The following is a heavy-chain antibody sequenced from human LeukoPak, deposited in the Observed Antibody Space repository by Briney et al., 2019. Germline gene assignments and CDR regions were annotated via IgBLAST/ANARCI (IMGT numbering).Heavy chain of an antibody. Sequence: GGSLRLSCAASGFTFSNSWMHWVRQVPGKGLLWVSRISSDGSSSIYAHSVKGRFTISRDNAKNTLYLQMNSLRAEDTAVYYCARMATAFDYWGQGTLVTVSS. CDR1: GFTFSNSW. D-gene: IGHD1-1*01. J-gene: IGHJ4*02. CDR2: ISSDGSSS. CDR3: ARMATAFDY. V-gene: IGHV3-74*01.